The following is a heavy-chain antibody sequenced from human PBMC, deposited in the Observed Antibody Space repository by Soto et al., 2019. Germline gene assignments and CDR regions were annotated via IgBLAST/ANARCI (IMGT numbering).Heavy chain of an antibody. J-gene: IGHJ4*02. CDR1: GFSFSRYW. CDR2: INSDESTT. D-gene: IGHD2-8*02. Sequence: EVQLVESGGGLVQPGGSLRLSCAASGFSFSRYWMHWVRQAPGKGLVWVSRINSDESTTDYADSVNGRFTTSRDNAKNTLYLKMNSLRADDTAVYYCVRGTAGEGSDYWGQVTLVTVSS. CDR3: VRGTAGEGSDY. V-gene: IGHV3-74*01.